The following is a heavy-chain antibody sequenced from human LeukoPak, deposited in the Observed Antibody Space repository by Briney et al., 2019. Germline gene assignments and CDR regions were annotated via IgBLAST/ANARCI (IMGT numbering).Heavy chain of an antibody. V-gene: IGHV3-21*01. J-gene: IGHJ4*02. CDR3: ARGVPKLLWLGEMPDY. CDR2: ISSSSSYI. CDR1: GFTFSSYS. D-gene: IGHD3-10*01. Sequence: GGSLRLSCAASGFTFSSYSMNWVRQAPGKGLEWVSSISSSSSYIYYADSVKGRFTISRDNAKNSLYLQMNSLRAEDTAVYYCARGVPKLLWLGEMPDYWGQGTLVTVSS.